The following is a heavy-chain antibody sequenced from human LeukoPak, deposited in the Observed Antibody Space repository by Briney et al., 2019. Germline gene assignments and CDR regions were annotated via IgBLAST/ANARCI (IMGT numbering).Heavy chain of an antibody. CDR1: GYTFINFG. D-gene: IGHD2-2*01. CDR3: ARDYCSSTSCLFDY. V-gene: IGHV1-2*06. J-gene: IGHJ4*02. CDR2: INPNSGDT. Sequence: ASVKVSCKASGYTFINFGINWVRQAPGQGLEWMGRINPNSGDTNYAQKFQGRVTMTRDTSISTAYMELSRLRSDDTAVYYCARDYCSSTSCLFDYWGQGTLVTVSS.